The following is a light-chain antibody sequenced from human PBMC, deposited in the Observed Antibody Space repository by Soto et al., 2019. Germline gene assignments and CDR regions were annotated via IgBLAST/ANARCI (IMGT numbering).Light chain of an antibody. CDR2: AAS. J-gene: IGKJ5*01. V-gene: IGKV1-27*01. Sequence: DIQMTQSPSSLSASVGDRVTITCRASQGITNYLAWYQQNPGKVPRLLIYAASTLQSGVPSRFSGSGSGTDFTLTISSLQPEDVATYYCQQYNSAPQTFGQGTRLEIK. CDR1: QGITNY. CDR3: QQYNSAPQT.